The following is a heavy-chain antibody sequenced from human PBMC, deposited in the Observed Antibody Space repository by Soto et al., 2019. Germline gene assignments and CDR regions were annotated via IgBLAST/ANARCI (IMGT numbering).Heavy chain of an antibody. D-gene: IGHD3-3*01. J-gene: IGHJ5*02. CDR3: AKDWYDFWSGYYPEGWFDP. Sequence: VQLLESGGGLVQPGGSLRLSCAASGFTFSSYAMSWVRQAPGKGLEWVSAISGSGGSTYYADSVKGRFTISRDNSKNTLYLQMNSLRAEDTAVYYCAKDWYDFWSGYYPEGWFDPWGQGTLVTVSS. CDR2: ISGSGGST. V-gene: IGHV3-23*01. CDR1: GFTFSSYA.